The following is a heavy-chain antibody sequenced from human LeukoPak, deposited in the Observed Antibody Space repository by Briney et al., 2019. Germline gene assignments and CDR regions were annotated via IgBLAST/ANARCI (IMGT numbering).Heavy chain of an antibody. Sequence: PGGSLRLSCEASGFTFSSYAMSWVRQAPGKGLEWVSSISASGGNTYYADSVKGRFTISRDNSKNTLYLQMNSLRAEDTAVYYCAKPPPDNYYYYYGMDVWGQGTTVTVSS. CDR2: ISASGGNT. V-gene: IGHV3-23*01. CDR1: GFTFSSYA. CDR3: AKPPPDNYYYYYGMDV. J-gene: IGHJ6*02.